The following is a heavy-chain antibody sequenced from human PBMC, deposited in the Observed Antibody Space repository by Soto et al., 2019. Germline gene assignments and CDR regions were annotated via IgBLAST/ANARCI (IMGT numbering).Heavy chain of an antibody. CDR1: GDSVPSNSAG. V-gene: IGHV6-1*01. Sequence: SQTLSLTCVISGDSVPSNSAGWNWIRQSPSRGLEWLGRTYYKSKWNNEYALSVKSRITINPDTSKKQSSLHLHSVTPDDTAVYYCSGTTPLRGMDVWGQGTTVTVSS. D-gene: IGHD2-15*01. J-gene: IGHJ6*02. CDR3: SGTTPLRGMDV. CDR2: TYYKSKWNN.